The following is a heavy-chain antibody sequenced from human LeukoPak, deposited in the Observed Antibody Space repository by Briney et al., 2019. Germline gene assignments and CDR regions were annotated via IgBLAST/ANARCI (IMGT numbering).Heavy chain of an antibody. CDR3: ARSLIRGYVNLGY. J-gene: IGHJ4*02. CDR2: IYYNGST. Sequence: PGGSLRLSCAASGFTFSSYWMSWVRQAPGKGLEWIGDIYYNGSTNYNPSLKSRVTISVDTSKNQFSLKLSSVTAADTAVYYCARSLIRGYVNLGYWGQGTLVTVSS. CDR1: GFTFSSYW. V-gene: IGHV4-59*01. D-gene: IGHD5-18*01.